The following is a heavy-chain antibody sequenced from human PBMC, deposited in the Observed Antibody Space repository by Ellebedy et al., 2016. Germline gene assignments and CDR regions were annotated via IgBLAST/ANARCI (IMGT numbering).Heavy chain of an antibody. D-gene: IGHD3-10*01. V-gene: IGHV3-7*01. CDR2: IKQDGSEK. CDR1: GFTFSSYW. Sequence: GESLKISXAASGFTFSSYWMSWVRQAPGKGLEWVANIKQDGSEKYYVDSVKGRFTISRDNAKNSLYLQMNSLRAGDTAVYYCARDWFADYWGQGTLVTVSS. CDR3: ARDWFADY. J-gene: IGHJ4*02.